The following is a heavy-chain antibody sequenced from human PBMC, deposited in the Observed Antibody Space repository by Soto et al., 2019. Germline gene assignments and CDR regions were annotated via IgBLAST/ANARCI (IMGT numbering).Heavy chain of an antibody. V-gene: IGHV5-51*01. CDR1: GYSFTSYW. CDR3: ARQGGGAGVGTYYYYYGMDV. Sequence: PGESLKISCKGSGYSFTSYWIGWVRQMPGKGLEWMGIIYPGDSDTRYSPSFQGQVTISADKSISTAYLQWSSLKASDTAMYYCARQGGGAGVGTYYYYYGMDVWGQGTTVTVSS. CDR2: IYPGDSDT. D-gene: IGHD1-26*01. J-gene: IGHJ6*02.